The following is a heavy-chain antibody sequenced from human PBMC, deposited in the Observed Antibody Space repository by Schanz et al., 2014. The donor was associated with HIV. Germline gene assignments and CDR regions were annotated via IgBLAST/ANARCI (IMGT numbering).Heavy chain of an antibody. J-gene: IGHJ6*02. CDR1: GYIFTING. Sequence: QVQLVQSGAEVKKPGASVRVSCKTSGYIFTINGISWVRQAPGQGLEWMGWISTSNGNTNYAQKFQGRVTMTTDTSTSTAYMELRSLRSDDTAVYYCARDNEGPSTSDFFYYYALDVWGQGTTVTVSS. CDR3: ARDNEGPSTSDFFYYYALDV. CDR2: ISTSNGNT. V-gene: IGHV1-18*01. D-gene: IGHD2-2*01.